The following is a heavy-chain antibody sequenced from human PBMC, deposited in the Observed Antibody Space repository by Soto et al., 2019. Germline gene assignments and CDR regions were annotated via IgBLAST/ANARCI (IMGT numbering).Heavy chain of an antibody. J-gene: IGHJ4*02. V-gene: IGHV4-59*01. D-gene: IGHD2-2*01. CDR3: AREYAFSSDY. CDR2: IHDSGIT. CDR1: GGSMRSYY. Sequence: PSETLSLTCSVSGGSMRSYYWGWIRQPPGKGLEWIGYIHDSGITDYNPSLKSRATISIDTFRNQISLNLHSVTAADTAVYYCAREYAFSSDYWGQGTLVTVS.